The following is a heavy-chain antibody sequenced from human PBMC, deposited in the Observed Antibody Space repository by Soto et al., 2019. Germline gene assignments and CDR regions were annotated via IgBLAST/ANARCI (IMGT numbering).Heavy chain of an antibody. D-gene: IGHD1-20*01. Sequence: SYTLSLTCTFTSGYLRATSVSCASVRQPPGKGLEWSGNADYSVNAYSSPSLATRVTFHVDTSKNQFSLTLYSGTAADTAGYYCARITGRHRDDWGQGIL. V-gene: IGHV4-39*01. J-gene: IGHJ4*02. CDR1: SGYLRATSVS. CDR3: ARITGRHRDD. CDR2: ADYSVNA.